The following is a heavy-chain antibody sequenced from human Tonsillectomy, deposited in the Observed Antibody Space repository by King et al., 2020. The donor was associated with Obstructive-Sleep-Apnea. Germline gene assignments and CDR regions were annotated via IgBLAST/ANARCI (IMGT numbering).Heavy chain of an antibody. V-gene: IGHV4-39*07. CDR2: LFYTGGT. D-gene: IGHD6-19*01. J-gene: IGHJ4*02. Sequence: QLQESGPGLVKPSETLFLTCTVSGGSISSSSYYWGWVRQPPGKGLEGFGSLFYTGGTHTKPSLNSRVTISVDTSKNQFSLKLSSVTAADTAVYYCARVDDNSGCFYFDYWGQGTLATVSS. CDR3: ARVDDNSGCFYFDY. CDR1: GGSISSSSYY.